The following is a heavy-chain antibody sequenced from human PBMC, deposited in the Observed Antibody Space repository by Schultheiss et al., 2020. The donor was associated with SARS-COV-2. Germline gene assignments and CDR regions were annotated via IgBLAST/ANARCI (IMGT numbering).Heavy chain of an antibody. CDR2: ISYDGSNK. V-gene: IGHV3-30*01. CDR1: GFTFSSYA. J-gene: IGHJ6*02. Sequence: GGSLRLSCAASGFTFSSYAMHWVRQAPGKGLEWVAVISYDGSNKYYADSVKGRFTISRDNSKNTLYLQMNSLRAEDTAVYYCARATHHIWSGYTHYYYYYYGMDVWGQGTTVTVSS. CDR3: ARATHHIWSGYTHYYYYYYGMDV. D-gene: IGHD3-3*01.